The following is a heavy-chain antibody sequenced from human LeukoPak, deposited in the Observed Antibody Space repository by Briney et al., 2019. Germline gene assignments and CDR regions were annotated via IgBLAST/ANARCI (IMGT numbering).Heavy chain of an antibody. CDR2: ISYEGGTQ. CDR1: GVTLSPYG. CDR3: AKEGTPQVSTWYDL. J-gene: IGHJ5*02. Sequence: GGSLRLSCAASGVTLSPYGMHWVRQATGKGLEWVAVISYEGGTQHYADSVKGRFIISRDSPRNTLYLQMNILRTEDTAVYYCAKEGTPQVSTWYDLWGQGTQVIVSS. D-gene: IGHD3-10*01. V-gene: IGHV3-30*18.